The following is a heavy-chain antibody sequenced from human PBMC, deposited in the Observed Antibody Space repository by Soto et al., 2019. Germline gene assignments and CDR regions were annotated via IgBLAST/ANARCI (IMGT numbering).Heavy chain of an antibody. CDR3: ATPIFGVVIVEY. Sequence: PSETLSLTCTVSGGSISSSSYYWGWIRQPPGKGLEWIGSIYYSGSTYYNPSLKSRVTISVDTSKNQFSLKLSSVTAADTAVYYCATPIFGVVIVEYWCQGTRVTVSS. V-gene: IGHV4-39*01. CDR2: IYYSGST. D-gene: IGHD3-3*01. CDR1: GGSISSSSYY. J-gene: IGHJ4*02.